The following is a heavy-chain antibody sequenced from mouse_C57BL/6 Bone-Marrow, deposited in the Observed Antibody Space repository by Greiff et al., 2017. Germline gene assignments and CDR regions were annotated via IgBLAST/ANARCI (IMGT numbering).Heavy chain of an antibody. J-gene: IGHJ1*03. D-gene: IGHD1-1*01. CDR1: GYAFSSSW. CDR2: IYPGDGDT. Sequence: QVQLQQSGPELVKPGASVKISCKASGYAFSSSWMNWVKQRPGKGLEWIGRIYPGDGDTNYNGKFKGKDTLTADKSSSTAYMQLSSLTSEDSAVYFCARNGVYYYGYWYFDVWGTGTTVTVSS. V-gene: IGHV1-82*01. CDR3: ARNGVYYYGYWYFDV.